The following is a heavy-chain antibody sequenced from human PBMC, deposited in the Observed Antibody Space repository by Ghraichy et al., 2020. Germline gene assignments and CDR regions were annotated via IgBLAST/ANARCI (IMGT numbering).Heavy chain of an antibody. Sequence: LSLTCAASGFTFTRFWMTWVRQAPGKGLEWVANTKQDGSEKYYVDSVRGRFTISRDNAKNSLYLQMNSLRAEDTAVYYCARPRAVPFGYFDLWGRGTLVTVSS. D-gene: IGHD1-26*01. V-gene: IGHV3-7*01. CDR1: GFTFTRFW. CDR3: ARPRAVPFGYFDL. CDR2: TKQDGSEK. J-gene: IGHJ2*01.